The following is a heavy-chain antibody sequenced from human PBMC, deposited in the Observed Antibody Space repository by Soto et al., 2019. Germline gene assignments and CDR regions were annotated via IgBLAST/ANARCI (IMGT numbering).Heavy chain of an antibody. Sequence: GASVKVSCKASGYTFTSYGISWVRQAPGQGLEWMGWISAYNGNTNYAQKLQGRVTMTTDTSTSTAYMELRSLRSDDTAVYYCARVVYCISTSCYVYYYYGMDVWGQGTTVTVSS. D-gene: IGHD2-2*01. CDR3: ARVVYCISTSCYVYYYYGMDV. J-gene: IGHJ6*02. CDR2: ISAYNGNT. V-gene: IGHV1-18*01. CDR1: GYTFTSYG.